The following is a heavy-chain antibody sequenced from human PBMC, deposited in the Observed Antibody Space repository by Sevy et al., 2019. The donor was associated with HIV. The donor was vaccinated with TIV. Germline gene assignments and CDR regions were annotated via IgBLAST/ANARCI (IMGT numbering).Heavy chain of an antibody. V-gene: IGHV3-30*18. D-gene: IGHD6-13*01. J-gene: IGHJ2*01. CDR2: ISYDGSNK. CDR1: GFTFSSYG. CDR3: AKDRVAAAGIGWYFDL. Sequence: GGSLRLSCAASGFTFSSYGMHWVRQAPGKGLEWVAVISYDGSNKYYADSVKGRFTISRDNSKNTLYLQMNSLRAEDTAVYYCAKDRVAAAGIGWYFDLWGRDTLVTVSS.